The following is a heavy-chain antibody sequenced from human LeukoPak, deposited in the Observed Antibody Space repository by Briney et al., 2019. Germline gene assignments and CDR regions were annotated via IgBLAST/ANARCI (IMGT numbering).Heavy chain of an antibody. CDR2: INPNSGGT. CDR1: GYTFTGYY. J-gene: IGHJ5*02. D-gene: IGHD3-10*01. CDR3: ARTMVRGVFNWLDP. V-gene: IGHV1-2*02. Sequence: ASVKVSCKASGYTFTGYYLHWVRQAPGQGLEWMGWINPNSGGTNYAQKFQGRVTMTRDTSISTAYIELSRLRSNDTAVYYCARTMVRGVFNWLDPWGQGTLVTVS.